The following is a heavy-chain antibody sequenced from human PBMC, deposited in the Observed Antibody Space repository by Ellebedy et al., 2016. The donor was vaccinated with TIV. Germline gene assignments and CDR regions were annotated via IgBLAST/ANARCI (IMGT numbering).Heavy chain of an antibody. J-gene: IGHJ5*02. D-gene: IGHD5-12*01. CDR1: GGSISSNLYY. V-gene: IGHV4-39*01. CDR3: ARARAGWFNP. Sequence: SETLSLXXTVSGGSISSNLYYWGWIRQPPGKGLEWIGSIYYSGSTYYNSSLKSRVTISVDTSKNQFSLKLSSVTAADTALYYCARARAGWFNPWGQGTLVTVSS. CDR2: IYYSGST.